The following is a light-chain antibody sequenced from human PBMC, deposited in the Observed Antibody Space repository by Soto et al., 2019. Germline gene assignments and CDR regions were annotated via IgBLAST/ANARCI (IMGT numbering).Light chain of an antibody. Sequence: IVLTQSPGTLSLSPGERTTLSCRASQSISRYLAWYQQKPGQGPRLLIYGASSRATGTPDRFSGSGSGTDFTLTINRLEPEDFAVYYCQHYVGSPPYTFGQGTKVDIK. CDR2: GAS. CDR3: QHYVGSPPYT. J-gene: IGKJ2*01. V-gene: IGKV3-20*01. CDR1: QSISRY.